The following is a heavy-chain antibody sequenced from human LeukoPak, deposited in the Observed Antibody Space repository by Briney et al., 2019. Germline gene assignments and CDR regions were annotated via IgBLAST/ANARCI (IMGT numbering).Heavy chain of an antibody. Sequence: GGSLRLSCAASGFTFSSYAMSGVRQAPGKGLEWVSAISGSGGSTYYADSVKGRFTISRDNSKHTLYLQMNSLRAEDTAVYYCAKDPTYYYGSGSYYKISNWFDPWGQGTLVTVSS. J-gene: IGHJ5*02. CDR3: AKDPTYYYGSGSYYKISNWFDP. CDR2: ISGSGGST. V-gene: IGHV3-23*01. CDR1: GFTFSSYA. D-gene: IGHD3-10*01.